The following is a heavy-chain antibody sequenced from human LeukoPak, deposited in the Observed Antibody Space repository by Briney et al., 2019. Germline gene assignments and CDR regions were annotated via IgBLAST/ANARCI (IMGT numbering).Heavy chain of an antibody. J-gene: IGHJ4*02. V-gene: IGHV3-11*01. CDR2: ISSSGSTI. CDR3: ARRYVDIVATSSLDY. CDR1: GFTFSDYY. Sequence: PGGSLRLSCAASGFTFSDYYMSWIRQAPGKGLEWVSYISSSGSTIYYADSVKGRFTISRDNAKNSLYLQMNSLRAEDTAVYYCARRYVDIVATSSLDYWGQGTLVTVSS. D-gene: IGHD5-12*01.